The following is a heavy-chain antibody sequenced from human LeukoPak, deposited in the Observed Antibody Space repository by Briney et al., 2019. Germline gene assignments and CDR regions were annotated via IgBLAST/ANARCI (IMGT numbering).Heavy chain of an antibody. CDR1: GGSISSYY. V-gene: IGHV4-59*08. D-gene: IGHD3-3*01. CDR2: IYYSGST. CDR3: ARNYPELRFLEWLSSYHYMDV. J-gene: IGHJ6*03. Sequence: SETLSLTCTVSGGSISSYYWSWIRQPPGKGLEWIGYIYYSGSTNYNPSRKSRVTISVDTSKNQFSLKLSSVTAADTAVYYCARNYPELRFLEWLSSYHYMDVWGKGTTVTVSS.